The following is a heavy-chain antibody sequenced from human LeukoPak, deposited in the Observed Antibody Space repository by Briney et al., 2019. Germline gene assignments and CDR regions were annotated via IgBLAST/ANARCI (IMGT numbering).Heavy chain of an antibody. V-gene: IGHV1-8*01. Sequence: ASMKVSCKASGYTFASYDINWVRHATGQGLEWMGWMNPNSGNTGYAQKFQGRVTMTRKTSISTAYMELNNLRSQDTAVYYCARAGERPMRYFDYWGQGARVTVSP. J-gene: IGHJ4*02. CDR2: MNPNSGNT. CDR3: ARAGERPMRYFDY. CDR1: GYTFASYD. D-gene: IGHD3-16*01.